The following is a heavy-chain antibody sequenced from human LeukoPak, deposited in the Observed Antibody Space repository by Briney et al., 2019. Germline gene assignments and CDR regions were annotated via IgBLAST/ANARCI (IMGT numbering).Heavy chain of an antibody. V-gene: IGHV4-4*07. CDR1: GGSISSYY. CDR3: ARRVSEVGVTTISSYFDF. CDR2: IYTSGST. D-gene: IGHD1-26*01. Sequence: SETLSLTCTVSGGSISSYYWSWIRQPAGKGLEWIGRIYTSGSTNYNPSLKSRVTMSVDTSKNQFSLKLSSVTAADTAVYFCARRVSEVGVTTISSYFDFWGQGTLVTVSS. J-gene: IGHJ4*02.